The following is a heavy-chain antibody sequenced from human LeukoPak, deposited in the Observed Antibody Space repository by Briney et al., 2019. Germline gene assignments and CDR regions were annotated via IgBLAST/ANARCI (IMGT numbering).Heavy chain of an antibody. CDR1: GGSFSGYY. CDR3: AREVVWSGYFEY. D-gene: IGHD3-9*01. J-gene: IGHJ4*02. V-gene: IGHV4-59*01. Sequence: SETLSLTCAVYGGSFSGYYWSWIRQPPGKGLEWIGYIHYSGSTSYNPSLKSRVTMSLDTSKNHFSLKLTSVTTADTAVYYCAREVVWSGYFEYWGQGVLVSVSS. CDR2: IHYSGST.